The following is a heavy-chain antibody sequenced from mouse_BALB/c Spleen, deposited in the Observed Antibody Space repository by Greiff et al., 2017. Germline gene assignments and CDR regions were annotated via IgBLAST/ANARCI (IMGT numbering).Heavy chain of an antibody. CDR2: ISSGSSTI. D-gene: IGHD2-14*01. Sequence: EVKLVESGGGLVQPGGSRKLSCAASGFTFSSFGMHWVRQAPEKGLVWVAYISSGSSTIYYADTVKGRFTISRDNPKNTLFLQMTSLRSEDTAMYYGARWADRYDDAMDYWGKGTSVTVAA. J-gene: IGHJ4*01. CDR3: ARWADRYDDAMDY. CDR1: GFTFSSFG. V-gene: IGHV5-17*02.